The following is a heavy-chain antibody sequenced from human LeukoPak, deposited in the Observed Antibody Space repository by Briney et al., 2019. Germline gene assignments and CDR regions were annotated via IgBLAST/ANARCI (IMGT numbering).Heavy chain of an antibody. J-gene: IGHJ5*02. Sequence: SETLSLTCTVSGGSISSYYWSWIRQPPGKGLEWIGSIYHSGSTYYNPSLKSRVTISVDTSKNQFSLKLSSVTAADTAVYYCARGLLSGGNWFDPWGQGTRVTVSS. CDR1: GGSISSYY. CDR2: IYHSGST. V-gene: IGHV4-38-2*02. D-gene: IGHD2-21*02. CDR3: ARGLLSGGNWFDP.